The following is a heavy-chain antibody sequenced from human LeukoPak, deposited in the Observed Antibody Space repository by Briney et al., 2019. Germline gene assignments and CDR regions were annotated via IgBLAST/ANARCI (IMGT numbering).Heavy chain of an antibody. CDR2: IYYSGST. CDR3: AREVADYNWFDP. V-gene: IGHV4-30-4*08. Sequence: SQTLSLTCTVSGGSISSGDYYWSWIRQPPGMGLEWIGYIYYSGSTNYNPSLKSRVTISVDTSKNQFSLKLSSVTAADTAVYYCAREVADYNWFDPWGQGTLVTVSS. J-gene: IGHJ5*02. CDR1: GGSISSGDYY.